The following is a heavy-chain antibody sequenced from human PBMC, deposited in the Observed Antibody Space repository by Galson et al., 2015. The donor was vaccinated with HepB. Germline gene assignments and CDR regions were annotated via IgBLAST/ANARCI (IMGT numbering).Heavy chain of an antibody. J-gene: IGHJ5*02. Sequence: SCKASGYTFTSYAMHWVRQAPGQRLEWMGWINAGNGNTKYSQKFQGRVTITRDTSASTAYMELSSLRSEDTAVYYCAREDYDFWSGYLTYNWFDPWGQGTLVTVSS. D-gene: IGHD3-3*01. CDR1: GYTFTSYA. V-gene: IGHV1-3*01. CDR3: AREDYDFWSGYLTYNWFDP. CDR2: INAGNGNT.